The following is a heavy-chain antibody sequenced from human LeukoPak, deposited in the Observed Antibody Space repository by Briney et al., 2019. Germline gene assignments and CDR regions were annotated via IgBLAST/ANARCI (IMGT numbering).Heavy chain of an antibody. CDR3: ARDYDYYDSSGYSDAFDI. CDR2: ISSSSSYI. D-gene: IGHD3-22*01. Sequence: GGSLRLSCAASGFTFRNNWMTWVRQAPGKGLEWVSSISSSSSYIYYADSVKGRFTISRDNAKNSLYLQMNSLRAEDTAVYYCARDYDYYDSSGYSDAFDIWGQGTMVTVSS. CDR1: GFTFRNNW. V-gene: IGHV3-21*01. J-gene: IGHJ3*02.